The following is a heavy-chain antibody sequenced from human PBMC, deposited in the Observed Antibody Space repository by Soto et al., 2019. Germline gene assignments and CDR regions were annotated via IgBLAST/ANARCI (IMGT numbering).Heavy chain of an antibody. CDR2: IVVGSGNT. CDR1: GFTFTSSA. CDR3: AAEYSSSSIHFDY. Sequence: GASVKVSCKASGFTFTSSAVQWVRQARGQRREWIGWIVVGSGNTNYAQKFQERVTITRDMSTSTAYMELSSLRSEDTAVYHCAAEYSSSSIHFDYWGQGTLVTVSS. J-gene: IGHJ4*02. D-gene: IGHD6-6*01. V-gene: IGHV1-58*01.